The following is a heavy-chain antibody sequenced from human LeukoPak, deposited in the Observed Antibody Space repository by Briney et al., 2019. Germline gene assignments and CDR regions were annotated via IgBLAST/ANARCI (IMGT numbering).Heavy chain of an antibody. D-gene: IGHD2-2*02. CDR2: IIPIFGIA. V-gene: IGHV1-69*04. CDR1: GGTFSSYA. CDR3: AIDCSSTSCYIATYFDY. J-gene: IGHJ4*02. Sequence: SVKVSCKASGGTFSSYAISWVRQAPGQGLEWMGRIIPIFGIANYVQKFQGRVTITADKSTSTAYMELSSLRFEDTAVYYCAIDCSSTSCYIATYFDYWGQGTLVTVSS.